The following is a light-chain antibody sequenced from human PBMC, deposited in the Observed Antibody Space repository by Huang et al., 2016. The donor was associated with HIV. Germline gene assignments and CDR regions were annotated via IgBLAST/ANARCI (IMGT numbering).Light chain of an antibody. CDR3: MQGKHFPRT. V-gene: IGKV2-29*02. Sequence: DIVMIQTPLSLSVTPGQPASISCKSSQSLLHSDGKTYLYWYLQKPGQSLHLLIYEVSSRSSGVPDRFSGSGSGTDFTLKISRVEAEDVGVYYCMQGKHFPRTFGQGTKVEIK. J-gene: IGKJ1*01. CDR2: EVS. CDR1: QSLLHSDGKTY.